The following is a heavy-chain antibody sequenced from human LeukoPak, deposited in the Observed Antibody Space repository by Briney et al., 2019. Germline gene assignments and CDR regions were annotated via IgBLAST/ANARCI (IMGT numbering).Heavy chain of an antibody. J-gene: IGHJ4*02. D-gene: IGHD6-13*01. CDR3: ARDRAAGNSFDY. CDR2: MNPNSGNT. Sequence: ASVKVSRKASGYTFTSYDINWVRQATGQGLEWMGWMNPNSGNTGYAQKFQGRVTMTRNTSISTANMELSSLRSEDTAVYCCARDRAAGNSFDYWGQGTLVTVSS. CDR1: GYTFTSYD. V-gene: IGHV1-8*01.